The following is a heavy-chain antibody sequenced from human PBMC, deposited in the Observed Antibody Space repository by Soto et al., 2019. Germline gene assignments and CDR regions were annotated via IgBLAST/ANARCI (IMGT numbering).Heavy chain of an antibody. D-gene: IGHD2-15*01. CDR1: GFTFSSYA. CDR3: AKDIDCSGGSCYSGWFDP. J-gene: IGHJ5*02. V-gene: IGHV3-23*01. Sequence: GGSLRLSCAASGFTFSSYAMSWVRQAPGKGLEWVSAISGSGGSTYYADSVKGRFTISRDNSKNTLYLQMNSLRAEDTAVYYCAKDIDCSGGSCYSGWFDPWGQGTLVTVSS. CDR2: ISGSGGST.